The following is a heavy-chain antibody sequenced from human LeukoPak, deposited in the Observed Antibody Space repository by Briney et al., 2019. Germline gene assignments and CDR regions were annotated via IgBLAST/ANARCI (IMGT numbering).Heavy chain of an antibody. CDR1: GYSFTDYY. D-gene: IGHD2-21*01. J-gene: IGHJ5*02. CDR2: INPNSGGT. V-gene: IGHV1-2*02. CDR3: ARADRLHGGPYLIGP. Sequence: ASVKVSCKTSGYSFTDYYMHWVRQAPGQGLEWMGWINPNSGGTSSAQKFQGRVTMTRDTSITTVYMEVSRLTSDDTAIYYCARADRLHGGPYLIGPWGQGTLVTVSS.